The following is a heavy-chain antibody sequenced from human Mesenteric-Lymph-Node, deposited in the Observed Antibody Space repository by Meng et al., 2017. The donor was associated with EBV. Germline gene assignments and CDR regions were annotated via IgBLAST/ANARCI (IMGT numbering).Heavy chain of an antibody. CDR1: GDTFSSYG. CDR3: ARTISFMVTVTTHTRRFQSFDS. CDR2: IIPMFGAA. Sequence: QVHLVQSGAEVKKPGSSVKVSCKASGDTFSSYGFSWVRQAPGQGLEWMGGIIPMFGAANYAQNFQGRVTITADESTSTAYMELSSLRSDDTAVYYCARTISFMVTVTTHTRRFQSFDSWGQGTLVIVSA. J-gene: IGHJ5*01. V-gene: IGHV1-69*01. D-gene: IGHD4-17*01.